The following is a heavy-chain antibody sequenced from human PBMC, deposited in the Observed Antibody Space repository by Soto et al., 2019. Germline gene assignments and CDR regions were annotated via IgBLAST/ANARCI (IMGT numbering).Heavy chain of an antibody. Sequence: AGVKVSCKASGYTFTSYDINWVRQATGQGLEWMGWMNPNSGNTGYAQKFQGRVTMTRNTSISTAYTELSSLRSEDTAVYYCARGQRQAYYYYGMDVWGQGTTVTVSS. CDR2: MNPNSGNT. V-gene: IGHV1-8*01. CDR3: ARGQRQAYYYYGMDV. CDR1: GYTFTSYD. J-gene: IGHJ6*02.